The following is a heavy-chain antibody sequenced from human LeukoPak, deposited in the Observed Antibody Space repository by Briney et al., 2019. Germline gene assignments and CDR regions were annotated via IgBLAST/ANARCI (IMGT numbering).Heavy chain of an antibody. J-gene: IGHJ4*02. D-gene: IGHD6-13*01. Sequence: PGGSLRLSCVASGFSFSDYAMHWVRQAPGKGLEWVAVISADGRDKYYIDSVRGRFTISRDNSKTTVFLQMSSLEVEDTAVYYCATPLTSKWSSSWYSGHFDYWGQGALVTVPS. CDR1: GFSFSDYA. V-gene: IGHV3-30*04. CDR2: ISADGRDK. CDR3: ATPLTSKWSSSWYSGHFDY.